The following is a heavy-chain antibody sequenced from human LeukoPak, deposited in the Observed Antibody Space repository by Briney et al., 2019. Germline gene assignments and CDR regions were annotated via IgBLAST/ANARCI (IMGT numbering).Heavy chain of an antibody. V-gene: IGHV4-34*01. CDR3: ARGGPSRHRVLDY. Sequence: PSETLSLTCAVYGGSFSGYYWSWIRQPPGKGLEWIGEINHSGSTNYNPSLKSRVTISVDTSKNQFSLKLSSVTAADTAVYYCARGGPSRHRVLDYWGQGTLVTASS. J-gene: IGHJ4*02. D-gene: IGHD3-10*01. CDR2: INHSGST. CDR1: GGSFSGYY.